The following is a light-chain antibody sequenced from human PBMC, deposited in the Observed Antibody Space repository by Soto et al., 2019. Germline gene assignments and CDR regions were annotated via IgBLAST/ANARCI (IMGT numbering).Light chain of an antibody. CDR2: GAS. Sequence: MTQSPDTLSVSPGDRVTLSCRASHSVGTNLAWYQQKPGQAPRLLIYGASARATDVPVRFSGSGSGTEFTPTISSLQSEDFAIYYCQQYNNWPTWTLGPGTKVDIK. CDR3: QQYNNWPTWT. CDR1: HSVGTN. J-gene: IGKJ1*01. V-gene: IGKV3-15*01.